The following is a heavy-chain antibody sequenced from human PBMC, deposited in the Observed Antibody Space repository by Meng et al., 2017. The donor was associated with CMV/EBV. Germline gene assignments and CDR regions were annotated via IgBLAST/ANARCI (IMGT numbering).Heavy chain of an antibody. V-gene: IGHV4-38-2*02. Sequence: ESLSLTCTVSGYSISSGYYWGWIRQPPGKGLEWIGSIYHSGSTYYNPSLKSRVTISVDTSKNQFSLKLSSVTAANTAVYYCASYRGDSYGIHDAFDIWGQGTMVTVSS. CDR1: GYSISSGYY. CDR2: IYHSGST. D-gene: IGHD5-18*01. J-gene: IGHJ3*02. CDR3: ASYRGDSYGIHDAFDI.